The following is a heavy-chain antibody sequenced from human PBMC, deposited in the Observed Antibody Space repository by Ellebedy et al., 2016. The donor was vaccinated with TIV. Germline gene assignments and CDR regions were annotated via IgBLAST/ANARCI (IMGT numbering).Heavy chain of an antibody. CDR1: GDTFSKYA. J-gene: IGHJ6*02. CDR2: MNPNSGNT. D-gene: IGHD3-16*02. Sequence: AASVKVSCKASGDTFSKYAINWVRQATGQGLEWMGWMNPNSGNTEYAQKFQGRVTMTRNTSITTAFMELSSLRSEETAVYYCARGPFMITFGGVIMDVWGQGTTVTVSS. CDR3: ARGPFMITFGGVIMDV. V-gene: IGHV1-8*01.